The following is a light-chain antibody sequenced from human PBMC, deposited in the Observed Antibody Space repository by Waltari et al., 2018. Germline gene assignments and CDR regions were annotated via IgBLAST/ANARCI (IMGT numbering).Light chain of an antibody. CDR3: SSYADSNNYV. V-gene: IGLV2-8*01. J-gene: IGLJ1*01. CDR2: EVS. CDR1: SSDVGGYNY. Sequence: QSALTQPPSASGSPGQSVTISCTGTSSDVGGYNYVSWYQQHPGKAPKLMIYEVSKRPAGVPDRFSGSKAGSTASLTVSGLQAEDEADYYCSSYADSNNYVFGTGTKVTVL.